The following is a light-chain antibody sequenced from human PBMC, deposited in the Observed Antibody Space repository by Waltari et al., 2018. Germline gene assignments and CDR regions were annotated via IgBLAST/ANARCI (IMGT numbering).Light chain of an antibody. Sequence: EIVLTQSPATLSVSPGERATLFCRASHSIRNNLAWYQQKPGQAPRLLIYGASTRATGIPTRFSGSGSGTEFTLTISILQSEDFAVYYCQQFNTWWTFGQGTKVEFK. J-gene: IGKJ1*01. CDR3: QQFNTWWT. V-gene: IGKV3-15*01. CDR2: GAS. CDR1: HSIRNN.